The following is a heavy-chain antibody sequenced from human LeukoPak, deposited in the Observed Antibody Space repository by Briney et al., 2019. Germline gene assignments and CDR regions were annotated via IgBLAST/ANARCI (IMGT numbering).Heavy chain of an antibody. V-gene: IGHV3-30*02. J-gene: IGHJ4*02. Sequence: PGGSLRLSCAASGFTFSSYGMHWVRQAPGKGLEWVAFIWYDGSNKYYADSVKGRFTISRDNSKNTLYLQMNSLRAEDTAVYYCAREAVKPLFDYWGQGTLVTVSS. D-gene: IGHD1-14*01. CDR3: AREAVKPLFDY. CDR2: IWYDGSNK. CDR1: GFTFSSYG.